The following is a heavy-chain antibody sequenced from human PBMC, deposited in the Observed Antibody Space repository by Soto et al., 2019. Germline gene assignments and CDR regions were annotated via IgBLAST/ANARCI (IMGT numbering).Heavy chain of an antibody. CDR3: ASGIQLWLRRINNGYSG. CDR1: GGTFSTYA. D-gene: IGHD5-18*01. Sequence: QVQLVQSGAEVKKPESSVKVSCKAPGGTFSTYAISWVRQAPGQGLEWMGGIIPMFGTANYAQRFQDRVTITADESTNTVYMELNSMTSEDTAVYFCASGIQLWLRRINNGYSGWGQGTLVTVSS. J-gene: IGHJ4*02. V-gene: IGHV1-69*12. CDR2: IIPMFGTA.